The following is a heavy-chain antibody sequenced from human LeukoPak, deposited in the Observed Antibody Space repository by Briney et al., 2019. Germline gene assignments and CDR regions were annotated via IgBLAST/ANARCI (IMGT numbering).Heavy chain of an antibody. V-gene: IGHV3-33*01. CDR2: LGYDGTNK. Sequence: GRSLRLSCAASGFTFTSYGMHWVRQAPGKGLEWVASLGYDGTNKYYADSVKVRFTISSDNSKNTLYLQMNSMRAEDTAVYYCARACNNYDSSGYSALDYWGQGTLVTVSS. D-gene: IGHD3-22*01. J-gene: IGHJ4*02. CDR3: ARACNNYDSSGYSALDY. CDR1: GFTFTSYG.